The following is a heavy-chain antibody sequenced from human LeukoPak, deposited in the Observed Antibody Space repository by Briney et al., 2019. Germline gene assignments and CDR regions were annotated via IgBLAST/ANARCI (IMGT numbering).Heavy chain of an antibody. CDR2: IFYSGST. CDR3: ARLWGIVGSGDY. Sequence: SESLSLTCTVSGGSISSNSYFWGWFRQPPGKGLEWIGSIFYSGSTYYNPSPKSPVTISVDTSKNQFSLKLKSVTAADTAVYYCARLWGIVGSGDYWGQGTLVTVSS. CDR1: GGSISSNSYF. V-gene: IGHV4-39*01. D-gene: IGHD3-16*01. J-gene: IGHJ4*02.